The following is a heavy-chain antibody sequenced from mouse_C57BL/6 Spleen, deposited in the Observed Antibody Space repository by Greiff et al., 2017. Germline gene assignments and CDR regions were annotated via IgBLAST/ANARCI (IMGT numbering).Heavy chain of an antibody. V-gene: IGHV1-62-2*01. CDR1: GYTFTEYT. D-gene: IGHD2-4*01. CDR3: ARHEDYYDYDVGYFDV. Sequence: VKLQESGAELVKPGASVKLSCKASGYTFTEYTIHWVKQRSGQGLEWIGWFYPGSGSIKYNEKFKDKATLTADKSSSTVYMELSRLTSEDSAVYFCARHEDYYDYDVGYFDVWGTGTTVTVSS. J-gene: IGHJ1*03. CDR2: FYPGSGSI.